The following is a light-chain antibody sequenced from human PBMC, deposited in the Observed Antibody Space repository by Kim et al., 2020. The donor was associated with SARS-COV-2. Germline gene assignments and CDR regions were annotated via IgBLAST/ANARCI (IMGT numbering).Light chain of an antibody. CDR2: KDS. CDR3: QSADGSGTYV. CDR1: AWPEKQ. Sequence: VSPGQTARITCPGDAWPEKQTYWYQQKSGQAPLLLIYKDSERPSGIPGRFSGSSSGTTVTLTISGVQAEDDADYYCQSADGSGTYVFGTGTKVTVL. J-gene: IGLJ1*01. V-gene: IGLV3-25*03.